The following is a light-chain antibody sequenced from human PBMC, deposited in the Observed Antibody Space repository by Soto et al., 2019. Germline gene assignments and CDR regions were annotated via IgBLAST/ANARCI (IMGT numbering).Light chain of an antibody. CDR2: EVN. Sequence: QSALTQPASVSGSPGQSITISCTGASSDIGGYSYVSWYQQHPGKAPKLMIYEVNKRPSGVPDRFSGSKSGNTASLSISGLQADDEADYYCCSFAGGYIYVFGTGTKVTVL. J-gene: IGLJ1*01. CDR3: CSFAGGYIYV. CDR1: SSDIGGYSY. V-gene: IGLV2-11*01.